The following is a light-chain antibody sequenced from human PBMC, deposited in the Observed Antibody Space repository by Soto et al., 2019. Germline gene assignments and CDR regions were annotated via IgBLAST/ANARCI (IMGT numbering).Light chain of an antibody. Sequence: SPAKHSMSPWARATLYCGASQSLNGGLAWCQQKPGKSPRLLIFGASIWATGVPARFSGSGSGTEFTLTIGSLQSEDCASYYCQHYNKCPGTVGQGTKVDI. V-gene: IGKV3-15*01. CDR2: GAS. CDR3: QHYNKCPGT. CDR1: QSLNGG. J-gene: IGKJ1*01.